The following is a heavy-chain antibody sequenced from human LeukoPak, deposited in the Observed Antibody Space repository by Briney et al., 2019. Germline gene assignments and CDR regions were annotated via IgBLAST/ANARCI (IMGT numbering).Heavy chain of an antibody. V-gene: IGHV3-30*19. CDR2: ISYDGSNK. J-gene: IGHJ4*02. CDR1: GFTFSNYG. CDR3: AVGNWFDY. D-gene: IGHD4-23*01. Sequence: GGSLRLSCAASGFTFSNYGMHWVRQAPGKGLEWVAVISYDGSNKYYADSVKGRFTISRDNSKNTLYLQMNSLRAEDTAVYYCAVGNWFDYWGQGALVTVSS.